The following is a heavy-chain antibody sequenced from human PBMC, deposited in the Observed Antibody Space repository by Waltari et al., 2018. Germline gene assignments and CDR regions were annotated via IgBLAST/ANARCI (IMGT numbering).Heavy chain of an antibody. V-gene: IGHV4-59*01. CDR1: GGSISSSY. D-gene: IGHD1-26*01. J-gene: IGHJ4*02. Sequence: QVQLQESGPGLVKPSETLSLTCTVSGGSISSSYWSWIRQPPGKGLEWIGYIYYSGSTNYNPSLKSRVTISVDTSKNQFSLKLSSVTAADTAVYYCAREGLGATLDYWGQGTLVTVSS. CDR3: AREGLGATLDY. CDR2: IYYSGST.